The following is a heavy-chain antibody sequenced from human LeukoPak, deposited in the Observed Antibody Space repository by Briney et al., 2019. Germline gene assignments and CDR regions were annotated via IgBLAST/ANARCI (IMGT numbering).Heavy chain of an antibody. Sequence: GGSLRLSCAASGFTFSSYTMNRVRQAPGTGLEWVSSISSSSSYMYYADSVKGRFTISRDNAKNSLYLQMNSLRAEDTAVYYCARDRDVPAIGMDVWGQGTTVTVSS. CDR3: ARDRDVPAIGMDV. CDR2: ISSSSSYM. V-gene: IGHV3-21*06. J-gene: IGHJ6*02. CDR1: GFTFSSYT.